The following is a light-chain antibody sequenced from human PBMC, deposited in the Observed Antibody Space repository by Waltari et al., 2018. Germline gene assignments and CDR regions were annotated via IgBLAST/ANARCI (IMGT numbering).Light chain of an antibody. Sequence: SYELTQPPSVSVSPGQTASIPCPGYKLGDTYVSWYQLKPGQSPVLVIYQDSQRPSGTPERFSGSNSGNTATLTISGTQAMDEADYYCQAWDSSTVVFGGGTKLTVL. CDR2: QDS. CDR1: KLGDTY. J-gene: IGLJ2*01. V-gene: IGLV3-1*01. CDR3: QAWDSSTVV.